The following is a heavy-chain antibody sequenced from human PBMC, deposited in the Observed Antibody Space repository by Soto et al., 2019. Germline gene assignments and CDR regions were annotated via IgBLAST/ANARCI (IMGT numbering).Heavy chain of an antibody. J-gene: IGHJ6*02. CDR3: AKDMTTAMLGAYYYGMDV. CDR1: GFTFDDYA. V-gene: IGHV3-9*01. Sequence: VQLLESGGGLVQPGGSLRLSCAASGFTFDDYAMHWVRQAPGKGLEWVSGISWNSGSIGYADSVKGRFTISRDNAKNSLYLQMNSLRAEDTALYYCAKDMTTAMLGAYYYGMDVWGQGTTVTVSS. CDR2: ISWNSGSI. D-gene: IGHD4-4*01.